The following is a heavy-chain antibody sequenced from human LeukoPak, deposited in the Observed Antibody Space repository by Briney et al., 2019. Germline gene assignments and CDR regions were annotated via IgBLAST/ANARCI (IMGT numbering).Heavy chain of an antibody. CDR3: ARPLVGTGYSSSWYFNY. Sequence: GESLKISCKGSGYTFTNYWIAWVRQMPGKGLEWMGTIYPGDSDTRYSPSLQGQVTISADKSITTAYLQWSSLKASDTAIYYCARPLVGTGYSSSWYFNYWGQGTLVTVSS. CDR1: GYTFTNYW. D-gene: IGHD6-13*01. CDR2: IYPGDSDT. V-gene: IGHV5-51*01. J-gene: IGHJ4*02.